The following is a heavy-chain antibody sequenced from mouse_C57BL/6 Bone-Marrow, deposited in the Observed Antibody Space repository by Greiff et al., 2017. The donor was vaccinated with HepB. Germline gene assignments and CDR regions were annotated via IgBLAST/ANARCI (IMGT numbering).Heavy chain of an antibody. V-gene: IGHV8-12*01. CDR3: DRRADSSGFSWFAY. CDR2: IYWDDDK. Sequence: QVQLKESGPGILQSSQTLCLTCSFSGFSLSTSGMGVSWIRQPSGKGLEWLAHIYWDDDKRYNPSLKSRLTISKDTSRNQVFLKINSVGAGDTATYCWDRRADSSGFSWFAYWGQGTLVTVSA. CDR1: GFSLSTSGMG. D-gene: IGHD3-2*02. J-gene: IGHJ3*01.